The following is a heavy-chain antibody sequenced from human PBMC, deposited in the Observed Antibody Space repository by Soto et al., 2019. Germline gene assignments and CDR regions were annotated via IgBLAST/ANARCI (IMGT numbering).Heavy chain of an antibody. J-gene: IGHJ3*02. CDR1: GFTFNTFP. V-gene: IGHV3-48*01. CDR3: VRDYQYGFDM. CDR2: ISSNSDAM. Sequence: EVQLVESGGGFVQPGGSLRLSCAASGFTFNTFPMKWVRLAPGKGLEWLSHISSNSDAMYYADSVKGRFTISRDNARKSLYLQMKSLIVDDTAVYYFVRDYQYGFDMWGQGTMVTVSS. D-gene: IGHD3-16*02.